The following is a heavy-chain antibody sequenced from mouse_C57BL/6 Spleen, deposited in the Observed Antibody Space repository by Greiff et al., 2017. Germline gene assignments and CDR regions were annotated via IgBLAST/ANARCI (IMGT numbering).Heavy chain of an antibody. Sequence: VQLQQPGAELVMPGASVKLSCKASGYTFTSYWMHWVKQRPGQGLEWIGEIDPSDSYTNYNQKFKGKSTLTVDKSSSTAYLQLSSLTSEESAVYDCARGSNRNYFDDWGQGTTLTVAS. CDR1: GYTFTSYW. V-gene: IGHV1-69*01. J-gene: IGHJ2*01. CDR2: IDPSDSYT. CDR3: ARGSNRNYFDD. D-gene: IGHD2-5*01.